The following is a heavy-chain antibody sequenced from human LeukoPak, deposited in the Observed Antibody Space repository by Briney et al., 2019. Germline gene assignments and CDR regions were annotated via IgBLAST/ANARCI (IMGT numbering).Heavy chain of an antibody. CDR1: GFTFDDYG. CDR3: ARDDGTTRGPLKNWFDP. D-gene: IGHD2/OR15-2a*01. CDR2: INWNGGST. Sequence: GGSLRLSCAASGFTFDDYGMSWVRQAPGKGLEWVSGINWNGGSTGYADSVKGRFTISRDNAKNSLYLQMNSLRAEDTALYYCARDDGTTRGPLKNWFDPWGQGTLVTVSS. J-gene: IGHJ5*02. V-gene: IGHV3-20*04.